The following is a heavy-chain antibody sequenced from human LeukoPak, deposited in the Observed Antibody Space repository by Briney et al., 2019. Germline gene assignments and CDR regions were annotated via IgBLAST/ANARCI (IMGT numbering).Heavy chain of an antibody. CDR3: AKDGVVAALGDNWFDP. D-gene: IGHD2-15*01. Sequence: GGSLRLSCAASGFTFDDYAMHWVRQAPGKGLEWVSLISWEGGTTYYADSVKGRFIISRDNNKNSLYLQMNSLRAEDTALYSCAKDGVVAALGDNWFDPWGQGTLVTVSS. CDR2: ISWEGGTT. CDR1: GFTFDDYA. J-gene: IGHJ5*02. V-gene: IGHV3-43D*03.